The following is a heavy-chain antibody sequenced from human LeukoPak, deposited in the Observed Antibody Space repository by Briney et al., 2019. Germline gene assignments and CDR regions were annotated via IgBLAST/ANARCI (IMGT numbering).Heavy chain of an antibody. V-gene: IGHV3-21*01. CDR1: GFTFSSYS. CDR3: ARARANWYEDY. D-gene: IGHD6-13*01. Sequence: GGSLRLSCAASGFTFSSYSFNWVRQVPGKGLEWVSSITTTFYTYYTDSVKGRFTISRDNAKNSLYLQMISLRAEDTAVYYCARARANWYEDYWGQGTLVTVSS. J-gene: IGHJ4*02. CDR2: ITTTFYT.